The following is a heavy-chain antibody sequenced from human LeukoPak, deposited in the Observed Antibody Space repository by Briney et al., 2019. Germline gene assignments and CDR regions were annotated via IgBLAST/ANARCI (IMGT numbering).Heavy chain of an antibody. D-gene: IGHD2-2*01. CDR1: GASISRYY. Sequence: SETLSLTCTVSGASISRYYWSWFRQPPGKGLECIGYIFSSGGTKYNPSLESRLTISVDTSRDQVPLSLTSMTPADTAVYYCARKSTAAATSHLWGRGTLVTVSS. CDR3: ARKSTAAATSHL. V-gene: IGHV4-59*01. CDR2: IFSSGGT. J-gene: IGHJ2*01.